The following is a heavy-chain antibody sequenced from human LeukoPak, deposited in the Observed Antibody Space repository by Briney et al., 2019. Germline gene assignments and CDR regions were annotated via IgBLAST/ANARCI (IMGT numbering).Heavy chain of an antibody. J-gene: IGHJ4*02. CDR3: ARDSDWILFDY. CDR2: VNREGTTT. V-gene: IGHV3-74*03. D-gene: IGHD3/OR15-3a*01. CDR1: GFTFNTYW. Sequence: QPGGSLRLSCAASGFTFNTYWMHWVRQAPGKGLVWVARVNREGTTTAYADSVKGRFTISRDNAKNTLYLQMTNLRAEDTAVYYCARDSDWILFDYWGRGTLVTVSS.